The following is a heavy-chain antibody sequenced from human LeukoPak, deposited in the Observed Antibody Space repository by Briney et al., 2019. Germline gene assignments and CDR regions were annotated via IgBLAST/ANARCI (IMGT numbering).Heavy chain of an antibody. J-gene: IGHJ4*02. CDR1: GGTFSSYA. CDR3: ARALSSSPEDY. V-gene: IGHV1-2*02. D-gene: IGHD6-6*01. CDR2: INPNSGGT. Sequence: GPVKVSCKASGGTFSSYAISWVRQAPGQGLEWMGWINPNSGGTNYAQKFQGRVTMTRDTSISTAYMELSRLRSDDTAVYYCARALSSSPEDYWGQGTLVTVSS.